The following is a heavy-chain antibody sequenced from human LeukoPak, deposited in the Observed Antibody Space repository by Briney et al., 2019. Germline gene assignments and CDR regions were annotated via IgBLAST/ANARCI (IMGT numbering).Heavy chain of an antibody. D-gene: IGHD5-18*01. CDR1: GGTFSSYA. Sequence: SVKVSCKASGGTFSSYAISWVRQAPGQGLEWMGGIIPIFGTANYAQKFQGRVTITADESTSTAYMELSSLGSEDTAVYYCARGGTAMGHFDYWGQGTLVTVSS. CDR2: IIPIFGTA. CDR3: ARGGTAMGHFDY. V-gene: IGHV1-69*01. J-gene: IGHJ4*02.